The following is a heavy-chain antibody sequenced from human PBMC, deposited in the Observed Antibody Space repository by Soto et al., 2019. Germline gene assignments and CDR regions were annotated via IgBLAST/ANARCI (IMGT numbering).Heavy chain of an antibody. D-gene: IGHD2-2*01. J-gene: IGHJ4*02. CDR3: ARGTEYCISPSCPFDY. CDR2: ISAYNGNT. CDR1: GYTFTSYG. V-gene: IGHV1-18*01. Sequence: QVQLVQSGAEVKKPGASVKVSCKASGYTFTSYGISWVRQAPGQGLEWMGWISAYNGNTNYAQKLQGRVTMTTDTPTSTGYMELRSLRSDGPAVYYCARGTEYCISPSCPFDYWGQGTLVTGSS.